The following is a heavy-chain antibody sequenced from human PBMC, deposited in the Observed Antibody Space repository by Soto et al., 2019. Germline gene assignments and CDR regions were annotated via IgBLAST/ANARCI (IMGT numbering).Heavy chain of an antibody. CDR3: ARGTPYEFSLPDPYYYGMDV. D-gene: IGHD3-22*01. J-gene: IGHJ6*02. V-gene: IGHV1-46*01. Sequence: ASVKVSFKASGYTFTSYYMHWLRQAPGQGLEWMGIINPSGGSTSYAQKFQGRVTMTRDTSTSTVYMELSSLRSEDTAVYYCARGTPYEFSLPDPYYYGMDVWGQGTTVTVSS. CDR2: INPSGGST. CDR1: GYTFTSYY.